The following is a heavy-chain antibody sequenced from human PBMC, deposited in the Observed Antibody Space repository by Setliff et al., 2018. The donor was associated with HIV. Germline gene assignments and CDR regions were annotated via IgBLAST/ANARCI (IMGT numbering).Heavy chain of an antibody. CDR3: ARRDEEWLAPDAFDI. J-gene: IGHJ3*02. D-gene: IGHD6-19*01. CDR1: GYSFITYG. CDR2: ISISKGKT. V-gene: IGHV1-18*01. Sequence: ASVKVFCKASGYSFITYGITWVRQAPGRGLEWMGWISISKGKTDYAQKFQGRVTMTTDTSTSTAYMELRSLRSDDTAVYYCARRDEEWLAPDAFDIWGQGTTVTVSS.